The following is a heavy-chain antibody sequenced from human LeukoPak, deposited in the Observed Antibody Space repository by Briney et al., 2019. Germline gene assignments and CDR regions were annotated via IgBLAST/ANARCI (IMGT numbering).Heavy chain of an antibody. CDR3: ARSVGIHYYDSSGYATHYFDY. V-gene: IGHV3-48*04. D-gene: IGHD3-22*01. Sequence: GGSLRLSCAASGFTFNTYTMNWVRQAPGKGLEWVSYISGSSGIIDYADSVKGRFTISRDNAKNSLYLQMNSLRAEDTAVYYCARSVGIHYYDSSGYATHYFDYWGQGTLVTVSS. CDR2: ISGSSGII. CDR1: GFTFNTYT. J-gene: IGHJ4*02.